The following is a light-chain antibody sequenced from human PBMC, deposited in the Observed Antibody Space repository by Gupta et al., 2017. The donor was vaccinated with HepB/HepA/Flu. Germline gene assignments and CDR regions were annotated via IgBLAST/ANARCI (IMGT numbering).Light chain of an antibody. CDR2: DVS. CDR3: SSFSSSSTAHIL. V-gene: IGLV2-14*03. Sequence: SALPQPASVSGSPGQAITISCTGTSSDVGGYNYVSWYQQHPDKAPKLMIYDVSSRPSGVSNRFSGSNSGNNASLTISGLQAEDEADYYCSSFSSSSTAHILFGGGTKLTV. J-gene: IGLJ2*01. CDR1: SSDVGGYNY.